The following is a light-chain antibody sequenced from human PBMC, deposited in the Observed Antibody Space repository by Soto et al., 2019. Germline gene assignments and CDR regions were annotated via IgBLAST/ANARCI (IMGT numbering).Light chain of an antibody. Sequence: EIVMTQSPATLSVSPGERATLSCRASQSVGNYLAWYQQKPGQAPRLLIYDSSSRAAGIPARFTGSGSGTDFTLTISSLEPADFALYYCQQRADWPITFGPGTKVDI. CDR3: QQRADWPIT. CDR1: QSVGNY. CDR2: DSS. J-gene: IGKJ3*01. V-gene: IGKV3-11*01.